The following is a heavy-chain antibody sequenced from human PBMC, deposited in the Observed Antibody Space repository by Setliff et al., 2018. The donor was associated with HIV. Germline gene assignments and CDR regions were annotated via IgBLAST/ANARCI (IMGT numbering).Heavy chain of an antibody. V-gene: IGHV1-18*01. Sequence: VASVKVSCKASGYTFTSYGISWVRQAPGQGLEWMGWISAYNGNTNYAQKLQGRVTLTRDTSTSTVYMELNSLKSEDTAVYYCARDVAIQLERRESVHSYYGMDVWGHGTTVTVSS. CDR2: ISAYNGNT. D-gene: IGHD1-1*01. CDR1: GYTFTSYG. CDR3: ARDVAIQLERRESVHSYYGMDV. J-gene: IGHJ6*02.